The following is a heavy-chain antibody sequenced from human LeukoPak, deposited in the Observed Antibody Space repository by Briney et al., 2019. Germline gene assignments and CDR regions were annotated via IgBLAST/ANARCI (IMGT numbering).Heavy chain of an antibody. Sequence: GGSLSLTCAASGFTFSSYAMHWVRQAPGKGLEWVAVISYDGSNKYYADSVKGRFTISRDNSKTTLYLHMNSLRAEDTAVYYCARYDARYGMDVWGQGTTVTVSS. V-gene: IGHV3-30-3*01. D-gene: IGHD1-1*01. CDR1: GFTFSSYA. J-gene: IGHJ6*02. CDR3: ARYDARYGMDV. CDR2: ISYDGSNK.